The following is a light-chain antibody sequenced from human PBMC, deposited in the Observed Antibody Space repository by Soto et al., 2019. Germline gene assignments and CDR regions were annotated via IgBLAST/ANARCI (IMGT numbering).Light chain of an antibody. J-gene: IGKJ1*01. CDR2: GAS. Sequence: VLTLSRVALSLSPGERATLSCRASQGVSSSYLAWYQQKPGQAPRLLIYGASSRATGIPDRFSGSGSGTDFTLTISSLVPEDFGVHDCQQDASLPLKRFGHGTKVDIK. CDR3: QQDASLPLKR. V-gene: IGKV3-20*01. CDR1: QGVSSSY.